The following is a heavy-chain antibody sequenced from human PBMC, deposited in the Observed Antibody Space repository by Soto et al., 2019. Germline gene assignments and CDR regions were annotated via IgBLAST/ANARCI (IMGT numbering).Heavy chain of an antibody. CDR3: ARDRARDGYNPLGLDI. J-gene: IGHJ3*02. CDR2: ISYDGSNK. CDR1: GFTFSSYA. Sequence: PGGSLRLSCAASGFTFSSYAMHWVRQAPGKGLEWVAVISYDGSNKYYADSVKGRFTISRDNSKNTLYLQMNSLRAEDTAVYYCARDRARDGYNPLGLDIWGQGTMVTVSS. V-gene: IGHV3-30-3*01. D-gene: IGHD5-12*01.